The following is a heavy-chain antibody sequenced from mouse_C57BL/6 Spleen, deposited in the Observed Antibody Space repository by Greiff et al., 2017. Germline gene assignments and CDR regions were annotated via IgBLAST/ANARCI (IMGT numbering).Heavy chain of an antibody. Sequence: EVKVEESGGGLVQPGGSMKLSCVASGFTFSNYWMNWVRQSPEKGLEWVAQIRLKSDNYATHYAESVKGRFTISRDDSKSSVYLQMNNLRAEDTGIDYCTVGVTTRGWYFDVWGTGTTVTVSS. CDR2: IRLKSDNYAT. J-gene: IGHJ1*03. D-gene: IGHD2-2*01. CDR3: TVGVTTRGWYFDV. V-gene: IGHV6-3*01. CDR1: GFTFSNYW.